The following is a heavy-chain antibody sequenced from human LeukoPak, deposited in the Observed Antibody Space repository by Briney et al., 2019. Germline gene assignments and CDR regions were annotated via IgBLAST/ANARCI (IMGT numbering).Heavy chain of an antibody. Sequence: SETLSLTCTVSVGSISSYYWSWIRQPPGKGLEWIGYIYYSGSTNYNPSLKSRVTISVDTSKNQFSLKLSSVTAADTAVYYCARAPLNDYGDYRWDAFDIWGQGTMVTVSS. CDR1: VGSISSYY. CDR3: ARAPLNDYGDYRWDAFDI. CDR2: IYYSGST. D-gene: IGHD4-17*01. J-gene: IGHJ3*02. V-gene: IGHV4-59*01.